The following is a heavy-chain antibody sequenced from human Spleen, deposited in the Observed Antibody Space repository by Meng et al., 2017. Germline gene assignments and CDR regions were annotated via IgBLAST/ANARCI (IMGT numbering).Heavy chain of an antibody. J-gene: IGHJ6*02. CDR2: IWYDGSNK. Sequence: GESLKISCAASGFTFSSYAMHWVRQAPGKGLEWVAVIWYDGSNKYYADSVKGRFTISRDNSKNTLYLQMNSLRAEDTAVYYCARVSSGWSVDYYYYGMDVWGQGTTVTVSS. D-gene: IGHD6-19*01. V-gene: IGHV3-33*08. CDR1: GFTFSSYA. CDR3: ARVSSGWSVDYYYYGMDV.